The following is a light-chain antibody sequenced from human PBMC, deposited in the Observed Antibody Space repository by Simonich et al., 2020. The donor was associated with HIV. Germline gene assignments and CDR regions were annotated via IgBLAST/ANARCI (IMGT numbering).Light chain of an antibody. Sequence: DIVMTQSPDSLAVSLGERATINCKSSQSVLYSSNNKNYLAWYQQEPGQPPKLLIYWASTRESGVPDRCSGSGSGTDFTLTISSLQAEDVAVYYCQQYYSTPRTFGQGTKVEIK. CDR1: QSVLYSSNNKNY. J-gene: IGKJ1*01. CDR3: QQYYSTPRT. V-gene: IGKV4-1*01. CDR2: WAS.